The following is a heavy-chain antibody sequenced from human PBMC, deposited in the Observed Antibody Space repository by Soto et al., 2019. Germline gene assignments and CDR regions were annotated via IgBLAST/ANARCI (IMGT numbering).Heavy chain of an antibody. CDR3: ARDTLDAFDI. V-gene: IGHV3-7*01. J-gene: IGHJ3*02. CDR2: IKQDGNEK. CDR1: GFIFSSYW. Sequence: GGSLRLSCAASGFIFSSYWMSWVRQAPGKGLEWVANIKQDGNEKYYVDSVKGRFTISRDNAKNSLYLQMNSLRAEDTAVYYCARDTLDAFDIWGQGTMVTVSS.